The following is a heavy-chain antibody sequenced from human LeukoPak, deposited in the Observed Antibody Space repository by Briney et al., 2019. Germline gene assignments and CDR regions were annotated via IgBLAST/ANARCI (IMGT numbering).Heavy chain of an antibody. Sequence: SVKVSCKASGGTFSSYAISWVRQAPGQGLEWMGGIIPIFGTANYAQKFQGRVTITTDESTSTAYMELSSLRSDDTAVYYCARDALSRIGAAGYWGQGTLVTVSS. CDR2: IIPIFGTA. D-gene: IGHD3-16*01. CDR3: ARDALSRIGAAGY. V-gene: IGHV1-69*05. CDR1: GGTFSSYA. J-gene: IGHJ4*02.